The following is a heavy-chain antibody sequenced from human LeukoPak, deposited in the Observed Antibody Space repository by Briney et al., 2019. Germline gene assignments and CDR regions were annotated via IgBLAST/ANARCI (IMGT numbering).Heavy chain of an antibody. CDR1: GGSISSGGYS. CDR2: IYHSGST. Sequence: SETLSLTCAVSGGSISSGGYSWSWIRQPPGTGLEWIGYIYHSGSTYYNPSLKSRVTISVDRSKNQFSLKLSSVTAADTAVYYCARYSSSWYKGVHAFDIWGQGTMVTVSS. D-gene: IGHD6-13*01. V-gene: IGHV4-30-2*01. CDR3: ARYSSSWYKGVHAFDI. J-gene: IGHJ3*02.